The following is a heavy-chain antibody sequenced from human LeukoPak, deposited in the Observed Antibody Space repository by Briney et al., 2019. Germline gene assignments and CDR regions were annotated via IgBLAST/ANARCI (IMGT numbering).Heavy chain of an antibody. CDR2: IRYDGSIK. V-gene: IGHV3-30*02. Sequence: GGSLRLSCIASGFTFSNFGMHWVRQAPGKGLEWVAFIRYDGSIKYYADSVKGRFTICRDKSKNTVFMLMNSLRPEDTAVYYCAKEQSRWFGKLAFDSWGQGTLVTVSS. D-gene: IGHD3-10*01. J-gene: IGHJ4*02. CDR1: GFTFSNFG. CDR3: AKEQSRWFGKLAFDS.